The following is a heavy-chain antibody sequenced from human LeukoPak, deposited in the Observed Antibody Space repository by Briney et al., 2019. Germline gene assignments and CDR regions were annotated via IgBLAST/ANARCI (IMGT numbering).Heavy chain of an antibody. D-gene: IGHD1-1*01. Sequence: GGSLRLSCAASGFTFSSYWMHWVRQAPGKGLVWVSHINSGGSTSFADSVKGRFTISRDNAKNTLYLQMNSLRAEDTAVYYCARDRGYSFDYRGQGTLVTVSS. CDR2: INSGGST. CDR3: ARDRGYSFDY. CDR1: GFTFSSYW. V-gene: IGHV3-74*01. J-gene: IGHJ4*02.